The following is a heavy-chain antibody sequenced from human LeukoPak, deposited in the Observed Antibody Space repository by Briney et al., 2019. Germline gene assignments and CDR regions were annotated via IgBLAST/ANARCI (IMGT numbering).Heavy chain of an antibody. CDR3: AKDLYLLDY. CDR1: GLAVSNYA. J-gene: IGHJ4*02. V-gene: IGHV3-23*01. Sequence: QPGGSLRLSCVASGLAVSNYAMSWARQAPGKGLEWVSVSGSGGSTFYADSVKGRFTISRDNSKNTLYLQMNSLRAEDTAVYYCAKDLYLLDYWGQGTLVTVSS. CDR2: SGSGGST. D-gene: IGHD2/OR15-2a*01.